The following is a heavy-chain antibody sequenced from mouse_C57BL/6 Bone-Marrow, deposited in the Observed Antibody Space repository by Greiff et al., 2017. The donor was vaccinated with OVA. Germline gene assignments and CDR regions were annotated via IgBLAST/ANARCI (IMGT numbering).Heavy chain of an antibody. CDR1: GFTFSDYY. CDR3: ARHDYYGSSYWYFDV. D-gene: IGHD1-1*01. J-gene: IGHJ1*03. V-gene: IGHV5-12*01. CDR2: ISNGGGST. Sequence: LQQSGGGLVQPGGSLKLSCAASGFTFSDYYMYWVRQTPEKRLEWVAYISNGGGSTYYPDTVKGRFTISRDNAKNTLYLQMSRLKSEDTAMYYCARHDYYGSSYWYFDVWGTGTTGTVSA.